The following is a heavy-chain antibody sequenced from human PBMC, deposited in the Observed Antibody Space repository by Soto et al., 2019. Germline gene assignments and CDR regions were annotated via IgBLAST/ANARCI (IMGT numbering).Heavy chain of an antibody. V-gene: IGHV4-31*03. CDR3: ARVWGDSSSWYGPVNWFDP. J-gene: IGHJ5*02. D-gene: IGHD6-13*01. CDR1: GGSSSSGGYY. CDR2: IYYSGST. Sequence: SETLSLTCTVSGGSSSSGGYYWSWIRQHPGKGLEWIGYIYYSGSTYYNPSLKSRVTISVDTSKNQFSLKLSSVTAADTAVYYCARVWGDSSSWYGPVNWFDPWGQGTLVTVSS.